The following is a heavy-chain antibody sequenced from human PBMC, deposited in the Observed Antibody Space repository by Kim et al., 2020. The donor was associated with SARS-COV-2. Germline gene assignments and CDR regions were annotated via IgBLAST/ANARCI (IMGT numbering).Heavy chain of an antibody. CDR3: ARVGYGSSWYDY. J-gene: IGHJ4*02. Sequence: IYYADSVKGRFPIYRDNAKNSLYLQMNGLRAEDTAVYYCARVGYGSSWYDYWGQGTLVTVSS. V-gene: IGHV3-21*01. CDR2: I. D-gene: IGHD6-13*01.